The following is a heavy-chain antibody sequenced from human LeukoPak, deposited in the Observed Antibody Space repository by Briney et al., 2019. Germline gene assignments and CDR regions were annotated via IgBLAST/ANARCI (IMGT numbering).Heavy chain of an antibody. CDR2: ISYDGSNK. J-gene: IGHJ3*02. CDR1: GFIFGSYG. D-gene: IGHD3-9*01. V-gene: IGHV3-30*18. CDR3: AKGLYYDILTGSDAFDI. Sequence: GGSLTLSCAASGFIFGSYGMHWVRQAPGKGLEWVAVISYDGSNKYYADSVKGRFTISKDTSKNTLYLQLNSLRAEDTAVYYCAKGLYYDILTGSDAFDIWGQGTMVTVSS.